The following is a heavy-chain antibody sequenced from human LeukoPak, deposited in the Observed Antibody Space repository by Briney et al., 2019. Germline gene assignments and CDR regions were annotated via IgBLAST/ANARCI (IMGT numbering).Heavy chain of an antibody. V-gene: IGHV3-23*01. J-gene: IGHJ4*02. CDR2: ISGSGDST. CDR1: GFTFSSYG. Sequence: GGSLRLSCAAPGFTFSSYGMSWVRQAPGKGLEWVSGISGSGDSTYYADSVKGRFTISRDNSKNTLYLQMNSLRAEDTAVYYCARRSGIAVAGAFDYWGQGTLVTVSS. D-gene: IGHD6-19*01. CDR3: ARRSGIAVAGAFDY.